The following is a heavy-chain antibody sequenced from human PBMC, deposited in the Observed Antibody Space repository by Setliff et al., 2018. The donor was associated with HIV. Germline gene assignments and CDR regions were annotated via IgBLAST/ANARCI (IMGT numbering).Heavy chain of an antibody. Sequence: SETMSLTCTLSGDSMSRHYWSWIRQPPGKGLEFIGNIYSNGNTKYNPSLKSRVIMSVDISNHQFSLKLSSVTAANTAVYYCARGLTDCTIGVCHTLFWDYWGQGTLVTVSS. V-gene: IGHV4-59*11. CDR2: IYSNGNT. CDR3: ARGLTDCTIGVCHTLFWDY. CDR1: GDSMSRHY. J-gene: IGHJ4*02. D-gene: IGHD2-8*01.